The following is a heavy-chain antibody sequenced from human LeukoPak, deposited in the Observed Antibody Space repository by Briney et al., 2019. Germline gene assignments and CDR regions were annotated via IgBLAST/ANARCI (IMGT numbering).Heavy chain of an antibody. CDR2: ISWTSGRI. D-gene: IGHD2/OR15-2a*01. CDR1: GLTFSNYW. J-gene: IGHJ4*02. Sequence: GGSLRLSCAASGLTFSNYWMSWVRQAPGKGLEWVSGISWTSGRIDYADSVKGRFTVSRDNAKNSLYLQMNRLRAEDTASYYCAKDSRESGYYPEFDYWGQGTLVTVSS. CDR3: AKDSRESGYYPEFDY. V-gene: IGHV3-9*01.